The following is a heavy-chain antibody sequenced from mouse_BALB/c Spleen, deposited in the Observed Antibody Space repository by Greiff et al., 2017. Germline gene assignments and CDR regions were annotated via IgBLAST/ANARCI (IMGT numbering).Heavy chain of an antibody. D-gene: IGHD3-2*01. V-gene: IGHV6-6*02. CDR1: GFTFSSYW. CDR3: TGQLGLSHAMDY. CDR2: IRLKSDNYAT. Sequence: EVKVEESGGGLVQPGGSMKLSCVASGFTFSSYWMSWVRQSPEKGLEWVAEIRLKSDNYATHYAESVKGKFTISRDDSKSRLYLQMNSLRAEDTGIYYCTGQLGLSHAMDYWGQGTSVTVSS. J-gene: IGHJ4*01.